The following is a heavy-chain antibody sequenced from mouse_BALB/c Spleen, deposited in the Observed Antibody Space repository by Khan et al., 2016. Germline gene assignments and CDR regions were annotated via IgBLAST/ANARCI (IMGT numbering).Heavy chain of an antibody. Sequence: EVELVESGPGLVKPSQSLSLTCTVTGYSITSDYAWNWIRQFPGNKLEWMGYISYSGSTSYNPSLKSRISITRDTSKNQFFLQLNSVTTEDTATYYCARRYYGSSLWYFDVWGAGTTVTVSS. D-gene: IGHD1-1*01. J-gene: IGHJ1*01. CDR3: ARRYYGSSLWYFDV. CDR2: ISYSGST. CDR1: GYSITSDYA. V-gene: IGHV3-2*02.